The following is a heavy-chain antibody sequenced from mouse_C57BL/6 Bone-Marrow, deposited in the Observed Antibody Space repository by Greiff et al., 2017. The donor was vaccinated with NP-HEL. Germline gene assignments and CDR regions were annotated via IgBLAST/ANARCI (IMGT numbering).Heavy chain of an antibody. CDR3: ANYYPHWYFDV. D-gene: IGHD1-1*01. Sequence: VQLQQSGPVLVKPGASVKMSCKASGYTFTDYYMNWVKQSPGKSLEWIGVIYPYNGGTSYNQKFKGKATLTVDKSSSTAYMELNSLTSEDSAVYYCANYYPHWYFDVWGTGTTVTVSS. CDR2: IYPYNGGT. CDR1: GYTFTDYY. V-gene: IGHV1-19*01. J-gene: IGHJ1*03.